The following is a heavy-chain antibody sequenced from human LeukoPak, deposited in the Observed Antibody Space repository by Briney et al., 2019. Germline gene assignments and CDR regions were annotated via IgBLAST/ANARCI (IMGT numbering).Heavy chain of an antibody. V-gene: IGHV4-4*09. CDR2: IYTSGST. CDR3: AVYDFWSGYVY. Sequence: TSETLSLTCTVSGGSISSYYWSWIRQPPGKGLEWIGYIYTSGSTNYNPSLKSRVTISVDTSKNQFSLKLSSVTAADTAVYYRAVYDFWSGYVYWGQGTLVTVSS. J-gene: IGHJ4*02. CDR1: GGSISSYY. D-gene: IGHD3-3*01.